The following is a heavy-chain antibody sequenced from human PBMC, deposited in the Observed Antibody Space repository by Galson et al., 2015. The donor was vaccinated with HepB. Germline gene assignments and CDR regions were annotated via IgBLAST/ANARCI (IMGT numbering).Heavy chain of an antibody. CDR1: GDSVSSNSAA. D-gene: IGHD5-24*01. Sequence: CAISGDSVSSNSAAWNWIRQSPSRGLEWLGRTYYKSKWYNDYAVSVKSRITINPDTSKNQFSLQLNSVTPEDTAVYYCARQLDLHDAFDIWGQGTMVTVSS. V-gene: IGHV6-1*01. CDR2: TYYKSKWYN. J-gene: IGHJ3*02. CDR3: ARQLDLHDAFDI.